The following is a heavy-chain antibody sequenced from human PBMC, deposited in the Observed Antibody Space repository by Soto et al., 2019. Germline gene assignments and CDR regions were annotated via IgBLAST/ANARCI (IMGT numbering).Heavy chain of an antibody. D-gene: IGHD6-19*01. CDR1: GFTFSSYS. Sequence: EVQLVESGGGLVKPGGSLRLSCAASGFTFSSYSMNWVRQAPGKGLEWVSSISSSSSYIYYADSVKGRFTIARDNPKDSLYLQMNSLRAEDTAVYYCARDSPRSGWSDGCDIWGPGTMFTVSS. CDR3: ARDSPRSGWSDGCDI. V-gene: IGHV3-21*01. J-gene: IGHJ3*02. CDR2: ISSSSSYI.